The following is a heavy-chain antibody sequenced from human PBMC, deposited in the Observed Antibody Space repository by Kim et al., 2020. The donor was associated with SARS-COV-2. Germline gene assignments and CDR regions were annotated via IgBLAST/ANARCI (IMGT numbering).Heavy chain of an antibody. D-gene: IGHD2-15*01. CDR1: GFTFSNYN. V-gene: IGHV3-48*01. Sequence: GGSLRLSCSASGFTFSNYNMNWVRQAPGKGLEWVSFISSSSRTIYYADSAKGRFTISRDNAENSLFLQMNGLRAEDTALYYCATVLSKDSNYWGQGTLV. J-gene: IGHJ4*02. CDR3: ATVLSKDSNY. CDR2: ISSSSRTI.